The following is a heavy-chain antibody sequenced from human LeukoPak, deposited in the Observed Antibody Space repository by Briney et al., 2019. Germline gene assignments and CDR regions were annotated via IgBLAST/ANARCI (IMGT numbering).Heavy chain of an antibody. V-gene: IGHV3-30-3*01. J-gene: IGHJ4*02. CDR1: GFTFSSYA. D-gene: IGHD6-19*01. CDR2: ISYDGSNK. CDR3: ARGGQWGYYFDY. Sequence: GGSLRLSCAASGFTFSSYAMHWVRQAPGKGLEWVAVISYDGSNKYYADSVKGRFTISRDNSENTLYLQMNSLRAEDTAVYYCARGGQWGYYFDYWGQETLVTVSS.